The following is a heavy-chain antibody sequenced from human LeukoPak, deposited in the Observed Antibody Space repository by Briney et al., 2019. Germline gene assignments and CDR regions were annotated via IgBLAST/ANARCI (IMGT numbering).Heavy chain of an antibody. D-gene: IGHD1-26*01. CDR2: INPSSGDT. CDR1: AYTFTDYY. V-gene: IGHV1-2*06. Sequence: ASVKVSCKASAYTFTDYYAHWVRQAPGQGLEWMGRINPSSGDTNYAQNFQGRVTMTRDTSIGTAYMELSRLRSDDTAVYYCATTSGYFYYWGQGTLVTVSS. J-gene: IGHJ4*02. CDR3: ATTSGYFYY.